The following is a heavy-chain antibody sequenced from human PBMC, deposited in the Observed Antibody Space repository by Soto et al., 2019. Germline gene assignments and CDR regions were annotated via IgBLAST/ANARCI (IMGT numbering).Heavy chain of an antibody. V-gene: IGHV1-3*01. D-gene: IGHD4-17*01. CDR2: INAGNGNT. CDR3: ERNLTVTSPKTPFDY. CDR1: GYTFTSYA. J-gene: IGHJ4*02. Sequence: GASVKVSCKASGYTFTSYAMHWVRQAPGQRLEWMGWINAGNGNTKYSQKFQGRVTITRDTSASTAYMELSSLRSEDTAVYYCERNLTVTSPKTPFDYWGQGTLVTVSS.